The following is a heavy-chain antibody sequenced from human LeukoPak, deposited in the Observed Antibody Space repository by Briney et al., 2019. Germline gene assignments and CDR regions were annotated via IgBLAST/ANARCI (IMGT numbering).Heavy chain of an antibody. V-gene: IGHV3-7*03. CDR2: IKLDGSEK. Sequence: GGSLRLSCVASGFTFGKYWMSWVRQAPGKGLERVANIKLDGSEKNYVDSVKGRFTISRDNTKNSLYLQMNSLRAEDTAVFYCARDQYDTWSRRGNFDSWGQGTLVIVSS. D-gene: IGHD3-3*01. CDR3: ARDQYDTWSRRGNFDS. CDR1: GFTFGKYW. J-gene: IGHJ4*02.